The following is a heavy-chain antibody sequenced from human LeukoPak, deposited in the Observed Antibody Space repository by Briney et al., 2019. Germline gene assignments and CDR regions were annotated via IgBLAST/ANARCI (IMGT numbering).Heavy chain of an antibody. J-gene: IGHJ5*02. CDR2: ISYDGSNK. CDR1: GFTFSSYG. V-gene: IGHV3-30*18. D-gene: IGHD1-26*01. CDR3: AEDELAWELLMVFDP. Sequence: GGSLRLSCAASGFTFSSYGMHWVRQAPGKGLEWVAVISYDGSNKYYADSVKGRFTISRDNSENTLYLQMNSLRAEDTAVYYCAEDELAWELLMVFDPWGQGTLVTVSS.